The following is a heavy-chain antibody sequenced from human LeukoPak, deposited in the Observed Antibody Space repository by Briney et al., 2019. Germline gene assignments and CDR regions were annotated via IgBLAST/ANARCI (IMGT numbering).Heavy chain of an antibody. V-gene: IGHV3-7*01. Sequence: GGSLRLSCAASEFTFSSYSMNWVRQAPGKGLEWVASINPDGNKKYSADSVKGRFTISRDSAENSLYLQMNSLRVEDTAFYYCARDLAYSRLDYWGQGMLVTVSS. D-gene: IGHD5-18*01. J-gene: IGHJ4*02. CDR2: INPDGNKK. CDR1: EFTFSSYS. CDR3: ARDLAYSRLDY.